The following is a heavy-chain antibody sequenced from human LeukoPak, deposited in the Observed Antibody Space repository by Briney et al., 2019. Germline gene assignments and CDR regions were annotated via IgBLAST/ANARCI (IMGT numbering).Heavy chain of an antibody. CDR3: ARAEYGGNSPFAL. D-gene: IGHD4-23*01. CDR2: INRDGSST. V-gene: IGHV3-74*01. CDR1: GFTFSTYY. Sequence: GGSLRLSCAASGFTFSTYYMHWVRHAPGKGLVWVSNINRDGSSTNYADSVKGRFTISRDNARNTLDLQMNSLRADDTAVYYCARAEYGGNSPFALWGRGTLVTVSS. J-gene: IGHJ2*01.